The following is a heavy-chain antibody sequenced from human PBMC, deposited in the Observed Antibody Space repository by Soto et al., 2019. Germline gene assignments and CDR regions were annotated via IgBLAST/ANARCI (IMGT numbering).Heavy chain of an antibody. CDR1: SGSISSYN. J-gene: IGHJ4*02. V-gene: IGHV4-59*01. CDR3: ARENYYALDY. Sequence: SETLSLTCTVSSGSISSYNWNWVRQPPGKGLEWIGFINYSGSTHYNPSLKSRVTISLDTSKNQFSLKLNSVAAADTAVYYCARENYYALDYWGPGTLVTVSS. CDR2: INYSGST. D-gene: IGHD3-10*01.